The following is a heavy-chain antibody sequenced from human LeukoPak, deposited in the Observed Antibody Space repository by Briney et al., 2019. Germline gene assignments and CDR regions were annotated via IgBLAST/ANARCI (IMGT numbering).Heavy chain of an antibody. D-gene: IGHD7-27*01. CDR2: IYSTGTT. V-gene: IGHV4-4*07. CDR1: GGSISGYY. Sequence: SETLSLTCTVSGGSISGYYWSWIRQPAGGVLECIARIYSTGTTTYNASLRSRVTISVDQSKSQFSLKLTSVTAADTAVYYCARLEPANWGSGPDYWGQGTLVTVSS. CDR3: ARLEPANWGSGPDY. J-gene: IGHJ4*02.